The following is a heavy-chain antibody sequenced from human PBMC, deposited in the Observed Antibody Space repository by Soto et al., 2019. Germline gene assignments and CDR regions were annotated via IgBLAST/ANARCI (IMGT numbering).Heavy chain of an antibody. Sequence: QLQLQESGSGLVKPSQTLSLTCAVSGGSISSGGYSWSWIRQPPGKGLEWIGYIYHSGSTYYNPSLKSRVTISVDRSKNPFSLKLSSVTAADTDVYYCARESTYYGFDYWVQGTLVTVSS. CDR1: GGSISSGGYS. V-gene: IGHV4-30-2*01. J-gene: IGHJ4*02. D-gene: IGHD3-10*01. CDR3: ARESTYYGFDY. CDR2: IYHSGST.